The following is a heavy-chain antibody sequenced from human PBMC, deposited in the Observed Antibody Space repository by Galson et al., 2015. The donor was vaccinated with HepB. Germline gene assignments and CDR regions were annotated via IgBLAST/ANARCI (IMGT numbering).Heavy chain of an antibody. CDR3: ARGDYVWGSYRDQYYYVMDV. D-gene: IGHD3-16*02. CDR1: GYTFTSYG. J-gene: IGHJ6*02. Sequence: SVKVSCKASGYTFTSYGISWVRQAPGQGLEWMGWISAYNGNTNYAQKLQGRVTMTTDTSTSTAYMELRSLRSDDTAVYYCARGDYVWGSYRDQYYYVMDVWGQGTTVTVSS. CDR2: ISAYNGNT. V-gene: IGHV1-18*01.